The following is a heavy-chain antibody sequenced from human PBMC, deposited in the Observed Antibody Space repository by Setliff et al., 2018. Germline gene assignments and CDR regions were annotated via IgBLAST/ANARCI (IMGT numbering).Heavy chain of an antibody. CDR1: GGSFSGYY. CDR3: ARGYCSSPSCFFAGWFDP. Sequence: PSETLSLTCAVYGGSFSGYYWSWIRQPPGKGLEWIGEINHTGSTNYSLSLKSRVTISVDTSKNQFSLKLTSVTAADTAVYYCARGYCSSPSCFFAGWFDPWGQGTLVTVSS. D-gene: IGHD2-2*01. V-gene: IGHV4-34*01. J-gene: IGHJ5*02. CDR2: INHTGST.